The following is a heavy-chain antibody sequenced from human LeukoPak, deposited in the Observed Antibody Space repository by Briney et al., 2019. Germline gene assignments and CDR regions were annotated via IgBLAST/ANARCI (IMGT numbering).Heavy chain of an antibody. V-gene: IGHV1-69*01. CDR3: ARGTTVVPPRGPGWYFDL. CDR2: IIPIFGTA. J-gene: IGHJ2*01. Sequence: GSSVKVSCKASGGTFSSYAISWVRQAPGQGLEWMGGIIPIFGTANYAQKFQGRVTITADESTSTAYMELSSLRSEDTAVYYCARGTTVVPPRGPGWYFDLWGRGTLVTVSS. D-gene: IGHD4-23*01. CDR1: GGTFSSYA.